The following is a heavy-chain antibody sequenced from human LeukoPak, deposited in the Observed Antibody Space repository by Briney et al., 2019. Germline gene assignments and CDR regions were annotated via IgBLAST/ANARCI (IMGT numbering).Heavy chain of an antibody. D-gene: IGHD3-3*01. Sequence: GGSLRLSCAASGFTFSSYAMHWVRQAPGKGLEWVALISYDGTNKYYADSVKGRFTISRDNSKNTLYLQMNSLRVEDTAVYYCARDDDFWSGYSPDYWGQGTLVSVSS. CDR2: ISYDGTNK. CDR1: GFTFSSYA. J-gene: IGHJ4*02. V-gene: IGHV3-30-3*01. CDR3: ARDDDFWSGYSPDY.